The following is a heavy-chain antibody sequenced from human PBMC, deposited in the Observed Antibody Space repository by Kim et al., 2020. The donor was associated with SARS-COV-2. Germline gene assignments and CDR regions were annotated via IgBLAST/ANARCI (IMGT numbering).Heavy chain of an antibody. J-gene: IGHJ3*02. CDR1: GFTVSSNY. V-gene: IGHV3-53*01. D-gene: IGHD3-16*01. Sequence: GGSLRLSCAASGFTVSSNYMSWVRQAPGKGLEWVSVIYSGGSTYYADSVKGRFTISRDNSKNTLYLQMNSLRAEDTAVYYCARSMITFARGAFDIWGQGTMVTVSS. CDR3: ARSMITFARGAFDI. CDR2: IYSGGST.